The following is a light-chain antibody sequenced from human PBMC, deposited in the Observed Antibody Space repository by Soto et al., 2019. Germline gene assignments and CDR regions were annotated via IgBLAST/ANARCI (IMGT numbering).Light chain of an antibody. CDR2: VAS. V-gene: IGKV1-9*01. CDR1: QGIGDS. Sequence: IQLTQSPSSLSASVGDRVTITCRASQGIGDSLAWYQQKPGKAPSLLIYVASTLQSGVPSRFSGSGSGTDFTLTISSLQPEDFATYYCQQLNSYPRTFGPGTKVDI. J-gene: IGKJ3*01. CDR3: QQLNSYPRT.